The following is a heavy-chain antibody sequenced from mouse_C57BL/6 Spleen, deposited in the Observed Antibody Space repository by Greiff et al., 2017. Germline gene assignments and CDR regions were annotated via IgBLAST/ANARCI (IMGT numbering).Heavy chain of an antibody. CDR2: INPSRGYT. D-gene: IGHD1-1*01. CDR3: ARSPYGSSYNYAMDY. J-gene: IGHJ4*01. V-gene: IGHV1-4*01. Sequence: VQLVESGAELARPGASVKMSCKASGYTFTSYTMHWVKQRPGQGLEWIGYINPSRGYTKYNQKFKGKATLTADKSSSTAYMQLSSLTSEDSAVYYCARSPYGSSYNYAMDYWGQGTSVTVSS. CDR1: GYTFTSYT.